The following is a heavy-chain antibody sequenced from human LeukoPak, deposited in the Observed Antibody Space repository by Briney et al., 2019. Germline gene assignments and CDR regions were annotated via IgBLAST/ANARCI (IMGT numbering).Heavy chain of an antibody. J-gene: IGHJ6*02. Sequence: ASVKVSCKASGGAFSSYAVSWVRQAPGQGLEWMGWISAYNGVTNYAQKFQGRVTMTTDTSTTTGYMELRSLRSDDTAVYYCARDQLRYYGSGSYYSDMDVWGQGTTVTVSS. CDR2: ISAYNGVT. V-gene: IGHV1-18*01. D-gene: IGHD3-10*01. CDR3: ARDQLRYYGSGSYYSDMDV. CDR1: GGAFSSYA.